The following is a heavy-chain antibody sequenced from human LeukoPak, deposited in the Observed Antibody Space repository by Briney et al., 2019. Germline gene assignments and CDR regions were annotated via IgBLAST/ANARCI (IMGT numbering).Heavy chain of an antibody. CDR1: GFTFTSYD. CDR3: ARAPEAYDYVWGSYRFDY. Sequence: ASVKVSCKASGFTFTSYDINWVRQATGQGLEWMGWMNPNSGNTGYAQKFQGRVTTTRNTSISTAYMELSSLRSEDTAVYYCARAPEAYDYVWGSYRFDYWGQGTLVTVSS. D-gene: IGHD3-16*02. V-gene: IGHV1-8*01. J-gene: IGHJ4*02. CDR2: MNPNSGNT.